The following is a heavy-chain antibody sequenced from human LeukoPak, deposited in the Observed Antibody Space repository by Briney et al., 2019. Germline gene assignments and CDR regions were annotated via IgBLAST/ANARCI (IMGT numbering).Heavy chain of an antibody. V-gene: IGHV3-15*01. J-gene: IGHJ4*02. CDR2: IKSKTDGGTT. CDR3: ARKGYNDGGFDY. D-gene: IGHD5-18*01. Sequence: GGSLRLSCAASGFTFSNAWMSWVRQAPGKGLEWVGRIKSKTDGGTTDYAAPVKGRFTISRDDSKNTLYLQMNSLKTEDTAVYYCARKGYNDGGFDYWGQGTLVTVSS. CDR1: GFTFSNAW.